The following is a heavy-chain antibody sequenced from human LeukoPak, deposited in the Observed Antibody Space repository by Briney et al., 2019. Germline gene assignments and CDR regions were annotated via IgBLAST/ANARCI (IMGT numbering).Heavy chain of an antibody. J-gene: IGHJ5*02. CDR2: TYYRTRWYN. D-gene: IGHD6-13*01. CDR1: GDSVSSSSAA. V-gene: IGHV6-1*01. CDR3: ARDFPSTSWYAMNWFDP. Sequence: SQTLSLTCAISGDSVSSSSAAWNWIRQSPSRGLEWLGRTYYRTRWYNDYAVSMKSRITINPDSSKNQFSLQLNSLTPEDTAVYYCARDFPSTSWYAMNWFDPWGQGTLVTVSS.